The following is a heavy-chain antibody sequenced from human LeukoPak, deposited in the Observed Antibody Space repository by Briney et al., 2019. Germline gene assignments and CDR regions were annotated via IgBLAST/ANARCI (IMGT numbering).Heavy chain of an antibody. D-gene: IGHD1-26*01. J-gene: IGHJ4*02. CDR2: INPNSGAT. Sequence: ASMKVSCKASGYTFTVYFIHWVRQAPGQGLEWMGRINPNSGATDYAQKFQGRVTMTRDTSISTAYMELSSLKSDDTAAYYCAKIGSSQDFDYWGQGTLITVSS. CDR3: AKIGSSQDFDY. CDR1: GYTFTVYF. V-gene: IGHV1-2*06.